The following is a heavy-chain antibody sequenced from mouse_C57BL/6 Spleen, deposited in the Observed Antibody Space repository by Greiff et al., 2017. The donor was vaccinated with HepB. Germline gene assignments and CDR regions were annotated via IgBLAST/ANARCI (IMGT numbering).Heavy chain of an antibody. V-gene: IGHV10-1*01. D-gene: IGHD2-2*01. Sequence: EVQRVESGGGLVQPKGSLKLSCAASGFSFNTYAMNWVRQAPGKGLEWVARIRSKSNNYATYYADSVKDRFTISRDDSESMLYLQMNNLKTEDTAMYYCVREGYWFAYWGQGTLVTVSA. J-gene: IGHJ3*01. CDR2: IRSKSNNYAT. CDR1: GFSFNTYA. CDR3: VREGYWFAY.